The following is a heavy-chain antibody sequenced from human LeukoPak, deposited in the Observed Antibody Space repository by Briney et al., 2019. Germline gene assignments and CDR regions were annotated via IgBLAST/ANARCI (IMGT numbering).Heavy chain of an antibody. Sequence: SETLSLTCAVYGGSFSGYYWSWIRQPPGKGLEWIGEINHSGSTNYNPSLKSRVTISVDTSKNQFSLKLSSVTAADTAVYYCARGSGGYGYRGIWGQGTMVTVSS. CDR2: INHSGST. V-gene: IGHV4-34*01. D-gene: IGHD5-18*01. J-gene: IGHJ3*02. CDR3: ARGSGGYGYRGI. CDR1: GGSFSGYY.